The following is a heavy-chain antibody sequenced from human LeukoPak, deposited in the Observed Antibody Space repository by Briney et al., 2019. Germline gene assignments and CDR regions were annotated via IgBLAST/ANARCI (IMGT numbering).Heavy chain of an antibody. CDR1: GFTFGYFV. CDR3: ARAQLSGYNYGYRDYYFDMCG. CDR2: YPGDCSTT. V-gene: IGHV3-23*01. Sequence: GGPMSLSCAASGFTFGYFVMRGLRQAPEKRQEWVSAYPGDCSTTFYSDSVEGRLTISRDNSTNTLYHQMSSLRAEDTAIYYCARAQLSGYNYGYRDYYFDMCGWGKGTTVTV. J-gene: IGHJ6*03. D-gene: IGHD5-18*01.